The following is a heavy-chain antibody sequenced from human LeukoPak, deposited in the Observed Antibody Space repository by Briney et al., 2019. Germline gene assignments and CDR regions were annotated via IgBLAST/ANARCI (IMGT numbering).Heavy chain of an antibody. Sequence: SETLSLTCTVSGGSISSSSYYWSWIRQPPGKGLEWIGYIYYSGSTNYNPSLKSRVTISVDTSKNQFSLRLSSVTAADTAVYYCARDTAVAIPFDYWGQGTLVTVSS. CDR1: GGSISSSSYY. J-gene: IGHJ4*02. CDR3: ARDTAVAIPFDY. CDR2: IYYSGST. V-gene: IGHV4-61*01. D-gene: IGHD6-19*01.